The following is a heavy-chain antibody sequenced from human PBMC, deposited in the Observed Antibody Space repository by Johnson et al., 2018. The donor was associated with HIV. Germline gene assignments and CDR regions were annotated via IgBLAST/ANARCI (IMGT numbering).Heavy chain of an antibody. J-gene: IGHJ3*02. Sequence: QVQLVESGGGVVQPGRSLRLSCAASGFTFSSYAMHWVRQAPGKGLEWVSVIYSGGSTYYADSVKGRFTISRDNSKNTLYLQMNSLRAEDTAIYYCVKGMDSSSWYAFDIWGQGTMVTVSS. CDR3: VKGMDSSSWYAFDI. V-gene: IGHV3-NL1*01. CDR2: IYSGGST. CDR1: GFTFSSYA. D-gene: IGHD6-13*01.